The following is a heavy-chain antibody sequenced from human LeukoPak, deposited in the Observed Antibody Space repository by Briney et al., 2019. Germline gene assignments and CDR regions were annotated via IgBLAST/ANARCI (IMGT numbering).Heavy chain of an antibody. CDR1: GFTFSGYW. J-gene: IGHJ4*02. CDR3: ARGVGYFDY. CDR2: IKQDGSKI. D-gene: IGHD3-16*01. Sequence: GGSLRLSCAASGFTFSGYWMSWVRQAPGKGLEWVANIKQDGSKINYMDSVKGRFTISRDNAKNSLYLQMNSLRAEDTAVYYCARGVGYFDYWGQGNLVTVSS. V-gene: IGHV3-7*04.